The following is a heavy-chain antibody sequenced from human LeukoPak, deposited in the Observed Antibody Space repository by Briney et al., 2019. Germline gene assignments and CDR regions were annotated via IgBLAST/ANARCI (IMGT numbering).Heavy chain of an antibody. CDR2: ISAYNGNT. V-gene: IGHV1-18*01. D-gene: IGHD2-8*01. J-gene: IGHJ5*02. Sequence: ASVKVSCKASGYTFTSYGISWVRPAPGQGLEWMGWISAYNGNTNYAQKLQGRVTMTTDTSTSTAYMELRSLRSDDTAVYYCAREIEYCTNGVCFPWFDPWGQGTLVTVSS. CDR1: GYTFTSYG. CDR3: AREIEYCTNGVCFPWFDP.